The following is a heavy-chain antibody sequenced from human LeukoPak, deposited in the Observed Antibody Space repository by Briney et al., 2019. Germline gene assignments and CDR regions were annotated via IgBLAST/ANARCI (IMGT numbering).Heavy chain of an antibody. CDR1: GFTFSSYN. J-gene: IGHJ4*02. Sequence: GGSLRLSCAASGFTFSSYNINWVRQAPGKGLEWLSYISTCGNTIYYADSVKGRFTISRDNAKNSVYLQMNSLRDEDAAVYYCARDYGSHGEYFDCWGQGTLVAVSS. V-gene: IGHV3-48*02. CDR2: ISTCGNTI. CDR3: ARDYGSHGEYFDC. D-gene: IGHD3-10*01.